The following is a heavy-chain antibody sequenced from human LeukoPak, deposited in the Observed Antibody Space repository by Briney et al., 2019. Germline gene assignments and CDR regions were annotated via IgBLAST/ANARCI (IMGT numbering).Heavy chain of an antibody. Sequence: PSETLSLTCTVSGASISSGAYYWTWIRQHPGKGLEWIGCIYYSGSTYYNPSLKSRVTISVDTSKNQFSLKLSSVTAADTAVYYCARARSGYYPFDYWGQGTLVTVSS. J-gene: IGHJ4*02. CDR1: GASISSGAYY. CDR3: ARARSGYYPFDY. D-gene: IGHD3-3*01. V-gene: IGHV4-31*03. CDR2: IYYSGST.